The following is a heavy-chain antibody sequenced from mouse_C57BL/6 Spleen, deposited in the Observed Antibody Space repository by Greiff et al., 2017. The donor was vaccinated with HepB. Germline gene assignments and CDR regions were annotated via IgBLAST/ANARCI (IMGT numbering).Heavy chain of an antibody. CDR3: ARSLYGSSQYYFDY. Sequence: QVQLQQPGAELVRPGSSVKLSCKASGYTFTSYWMDWVKQRPGQGLEWIGNIYPSDSETHYNQKFKDKATLTVDKSSSTAYMQLSSLTSEDSAVYYCARSLYGSSQYYFDYWGQGTTLTVSS. CDR1: GYTFTSYW. CDR2: IYPSDSET. D-gene: IGHD1-1*01. V-gene: IGHV1-61*01. J-gene: IGHJ2*01.